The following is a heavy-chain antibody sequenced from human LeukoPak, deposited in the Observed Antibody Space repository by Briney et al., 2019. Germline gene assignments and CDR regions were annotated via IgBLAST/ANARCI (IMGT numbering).Heavy chain of an antibody. CDR2: IYYSGST. CDR1: GGSIGSSSYY. Sequence: SETLSLTCTVSGGSIGSSSYYWGWIRQPPGKGLEWIGSIYYSGSTYYNPSLKSRVTISVDTSKNQFSLKLSSVTAADTAVYYCARLATAMVGGDYWGQGTLVTVSS. CDR3: ARLATAMVGGDY. D-gene: IGHD5-18*01. J-gene: IGHJ4*02. V-gene: IGHV4-39*01.